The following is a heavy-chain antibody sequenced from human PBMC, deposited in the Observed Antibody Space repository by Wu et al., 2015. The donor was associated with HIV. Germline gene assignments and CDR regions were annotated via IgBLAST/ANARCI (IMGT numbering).Heavy chain of an antibody. J-gene: IGHJ5*02. CDR2: IIPIFGTA. CDR1: GGTFSSYA. V-gene: IGHV1-69*05. D-gene: IGHD3-10*01. Sequence: QVQLVQSGAEVKKPGSSVKVSCKASGGTFSSYAISWVRQAPGQGLEWMGGIIPIFGTANYAQKFQGRVTITTDESTSTAYMELSSLRSEDTAVYYCARGYYYGSGSYYNCWFDPWGQGTLVTVSS. CDR3: ARGYYYGSGSYYNCWFDP.